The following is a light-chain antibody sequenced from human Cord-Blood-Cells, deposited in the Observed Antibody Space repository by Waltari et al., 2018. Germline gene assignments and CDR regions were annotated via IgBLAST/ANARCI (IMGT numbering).Light chain of an antibody. J-gene: IGKJ2*01. V-gene: IGKV3-20*01. CDR1: QSVSSSY. Sequence: EIVLTQSPGTLSLSPGERATLSCRASQSVSSSYLALYQKKPGQAPRLLIYGASSRATGIPDRFSGSGSGTDFTLTISRLGPEDFAVYYCQQYGSSPLYTFGQGTKLEIK. CDR3: QQYGSSPLYT. CDR2: GAS.